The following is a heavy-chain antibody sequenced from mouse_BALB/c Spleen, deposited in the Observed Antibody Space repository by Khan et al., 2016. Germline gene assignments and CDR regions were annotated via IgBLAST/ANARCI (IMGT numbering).Heavy chain of an antibody. CDR1: GFNIKDTY. V-gene: IGHV14-3*02. D-gene: IGHD2-4*01. CDR2: IDPANGNT. J-gene: IGHJ3*01. CDR3: VRSPYDYDVGFAY. Sequence: VQLQQSGAELVKPGASVKLSCTASGFNIKDTYMHWVKQRPEQGLEWIGRIDPANGNTKYDPKFQGKATITADTSSNTAYLQLSSLTSEDTAVYYYVRSPYDYDVGFAYWGQGTLVTVSA.